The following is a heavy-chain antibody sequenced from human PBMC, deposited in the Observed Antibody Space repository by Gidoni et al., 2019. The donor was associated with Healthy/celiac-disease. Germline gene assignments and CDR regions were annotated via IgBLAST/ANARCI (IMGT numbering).Heavy chain of an antibody. D-gene: IGHD6-19*01. CDR2: IRSKAYGGTT. CDR3: TRGPIAVAGDYFDY. CDR1: GFTYGDYA. V-gene: IGHV3-49*05. Sequence: EVQRVESGGGSVKPGRSLRLSCTASGFTYGDYAMSWFRQAPGKGLEWVGFIRSKAYGGTTEYAASVKGRFTISRDDSKSIAYLQMNSLKTEDTAVYYCTRGPIAVAGDYFDYWCQGTLVTVSS. J-gene: IGHJ4*02.